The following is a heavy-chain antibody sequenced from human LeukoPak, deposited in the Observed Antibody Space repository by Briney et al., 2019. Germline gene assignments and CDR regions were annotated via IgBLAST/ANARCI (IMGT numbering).Heavy chain of an antibody. J-gene: IGHJ6*03. Sequence: PGGSLRLSCAASGFTFSSYGMTWVRQAPGKGLEWVSGISGSGGSTKHADSVKGRFTISRDNSKSTLYLQMNSLRAEDTAVYYCAKIGRYYDFWTGFYEEEVDYMDVWGKGTTVTVSS. CDR3: AKIGRYYDFWTGFYEEEVDYMDV. V-gene: IGHV3-23*01. D-gene: IGHD3-3*01. CDR1: GFTFSSYG. CDR2: ISGSGGST.